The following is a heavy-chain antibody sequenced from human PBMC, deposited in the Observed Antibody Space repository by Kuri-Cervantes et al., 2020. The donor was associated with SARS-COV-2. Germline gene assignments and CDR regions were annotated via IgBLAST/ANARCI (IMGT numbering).Heavy chain of an antibody. CDR2: ISSSSSTI. D-gene: IGHD2-2*01. Sequence: GESLKISCAASGFTFSSYSMNWVRQAPGKGLEWVSYISSSSSTIYYADSVKGRFTISRGNAKNSLYLQMNSLRAEDTAVYYCARESFVVVPPSPIYYYYMDVWGRGTTVTVSS. V-gene: IGHV3-48*04. CDR1: GFTFSSYS. CDR3: ARESFVVVPPSPIYYYYMDV. J-gene: IGHJ6*03.